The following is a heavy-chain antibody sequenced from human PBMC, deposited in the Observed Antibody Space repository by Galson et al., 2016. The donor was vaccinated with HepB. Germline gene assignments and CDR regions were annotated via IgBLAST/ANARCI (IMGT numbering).Heavy chain of an antibody. J-gene: IGHJ4*02. CDR3: ARETYGWECDY. Sequence: SETLSLTCTVSGGSISSYYWSWIRQPPGKGLEWIGNIYSSGSTNYNPSLKSGVTISVDTSKNQFSLKLSSVTAADTAVYYFARETYGWECDYWGQGTLVTVSS. CDR1: GGSISSYY. D-gene: IGHD3-10*01. CDR2: IYSSGST. V-gene: IGHV4-59*01.